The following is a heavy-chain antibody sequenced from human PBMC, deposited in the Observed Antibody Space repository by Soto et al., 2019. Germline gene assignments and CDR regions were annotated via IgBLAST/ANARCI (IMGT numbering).Heavy chain of an antibody. V-gene: IGHV4-30-2*01. J-gene: IGHJ4*02. CDR1: GGSISSGDYS. D-gene: IGHD3-22*01. CDR3: ARVRREYDNSGPVDY. CDR2: IYYGGST. Sequence: LSLTCAVSGGSISSGDYSWNWIRQPPGKGLEWIGYIYYGGSTYYNPSLQSRVTMSVDRSRNQFSLKLNSVTAADTAVYYSARVRREYDNSGPVDYWGQRTLVPVSS.